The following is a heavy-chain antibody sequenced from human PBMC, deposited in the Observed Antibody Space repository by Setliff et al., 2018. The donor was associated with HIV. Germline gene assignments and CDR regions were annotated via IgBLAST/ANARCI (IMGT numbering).Heavy chain of an antibody. J-gene: IGHJ6*03. CDR3: ASAPPDIVATNDYYMDV. D-gene: IGHD5-12*01. V-gene: IGHV1-69*13. CDR1: RGTFNRYT. Sequence: GASVKVSCKASRGTFNRYTISWVRQAPGQGIEWMGGIIPMYGTTKYAKKFQGRVTLTADESTSTAYMELSGLKSEDTALYYCASAPPDIVATNDYYMDVWGKGTTVTVSS. CDR2: IIPMYGTT.